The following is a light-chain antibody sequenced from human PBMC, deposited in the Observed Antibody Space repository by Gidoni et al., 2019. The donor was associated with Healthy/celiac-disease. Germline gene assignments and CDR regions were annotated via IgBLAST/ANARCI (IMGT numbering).Light chain of an antibody. CDR1: QSVSSN. J-gene: IGKJ3*01. CDR2: GAS. CDR3: QQYNNWPPFT. V-gene: IGKV3D-15*01. Sequence: EIVMTQSPATLSVSPGERATLSCRASQSVSSNLAWYQQKPGQAPRLLIYGASIRATGIPARFSGSGSGTEFTLTISSLQSEDFAVYYCQQYNNWPPFTFGPXTKVDIK.